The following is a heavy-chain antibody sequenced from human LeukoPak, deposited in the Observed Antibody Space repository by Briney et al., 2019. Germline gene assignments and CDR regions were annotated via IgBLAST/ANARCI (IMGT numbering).Heavy chain of an antibody. Sequence: SETLSLTCTVSGGSISSYYWSWIRQPPGKGLEWIGYIYYSGSTNYNPSLKSRVTISVDTSKNQFSLKLSSVTAADTAVYYCARYSSGWYFDYWGQGALVTVSS. V-gene: IGHV4-59*08. CDR3: ARYSSGWYFDY. D-gene: IGHD6-19*01. J-gene: IGHJ4*02. CDR1: GGSISSYY. CDR2: IYYSGST.